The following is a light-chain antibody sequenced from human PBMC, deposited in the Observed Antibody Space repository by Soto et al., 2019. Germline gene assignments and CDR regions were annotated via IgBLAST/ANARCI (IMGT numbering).Light chain of an antibody. V-gene: IGLV2-14*01. CDR3: SSYTSSNTLG. J-gene: IGLJ2*01. CDR2: EVS. Sequence: QSALTQPASVSGSPGQSITISCTGTSSDVGAYNYVSWYQQHPGKAPKLMIFEVSDRPSGVSNRFSGSKSGNTASLTISGLQAEDEADYYCSSYTSSNTLGLGGGTQLTVL. CDR1: SSDVGAYNY.